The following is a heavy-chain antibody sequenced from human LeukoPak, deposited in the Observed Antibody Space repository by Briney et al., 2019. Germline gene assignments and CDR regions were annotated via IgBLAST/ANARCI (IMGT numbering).Heavy chain of an antibody. CDR1: GYTFTGYY. D-gene: IGHD6-19*01. CDR3: AREDGAVAGTGFDY. V-gene: IGHV1-2*02. CDR2: INPNSGGT. Sequence: ASVKVSCKASGYTFTGYYKHWVRQAPGQGLEWMGWINPNSGGTNYAQKFQGRVTMTRDTSISTAYMELSRLRSDDTAVYYCAREDGAVAGTGFDYWGQGTLVTVSS. J-gene: IGHJ4*02.